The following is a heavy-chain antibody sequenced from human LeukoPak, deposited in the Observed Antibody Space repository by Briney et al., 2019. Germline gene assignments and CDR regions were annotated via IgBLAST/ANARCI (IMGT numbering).Heavy chain of an antibody. CDR1: GFTVSSNY. V-gene: IGHV3-66*01. CDR2: IYSGGST. J-gene: IGHJ4*02. Sequence: GGSLRLSCAASGFTVSSNYLSWVRQAPGKGLEWVSVIYSGGSTYYADSVKGRFTISRDNSKNTLYLQMNSLRAEDTAVYYCARDDIAVAGQDYWGQGTLITVSS. CDR3: ARDDIAVAGQDY. D-gene: IGHD6-19*01.